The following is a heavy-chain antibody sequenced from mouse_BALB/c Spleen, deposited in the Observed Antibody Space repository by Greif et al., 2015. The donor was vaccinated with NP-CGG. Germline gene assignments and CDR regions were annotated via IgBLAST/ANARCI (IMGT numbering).Heavy chain of an antibody. CDR3: AREVNRYDRAMDY. CDR1: GFTFSSFG. V-gene: IGHV5-17*02. Sequence: EVKLVESGGGLVQPGGSRKLSCAASGFTFSSFGMHWVRQAPEKGLEWVAYISSGSSTIYYADTVKGRFTISRDNPKNTLFLQMTSLRSEDTAMYYCAREVNRYDRAMDYWGQGTSVTVSS. D-gene: IGHD2-14*01. J-gene: IGHJ4*01. CDR2: ISSGSSTI.